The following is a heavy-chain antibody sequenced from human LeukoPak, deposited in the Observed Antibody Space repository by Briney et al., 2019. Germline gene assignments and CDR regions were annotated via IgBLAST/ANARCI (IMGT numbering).Heavy chain of an antibody. CDR3: AKEVSRVVPADWFDP. CDR2: IRGSGDAT. V-gene: IGHV3-23*01. J-gene: IGHJ5*02. D-gene: IGHD2-2*01. Sequence: PGGTLRLSCAASGFTFSIYDMSWVRQAPGKGLEWVSTIRGSGDATYYADSVKGRFTISRDNSKNTLYLQMNSLRAEDTAVYYCAKEVSRVVPADWFDPWGQGTLVTVFS. CDR1: GFTFSIYD.